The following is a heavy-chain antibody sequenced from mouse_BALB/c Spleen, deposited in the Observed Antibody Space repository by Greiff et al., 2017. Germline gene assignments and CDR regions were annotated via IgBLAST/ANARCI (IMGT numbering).Heavy chain of an antibody. Sequence: LQQPGSELVRPGASVKLSCKASGYTFTSYWMHWVKQRPGQGLEWIGNIYPGSGSTNYDEKFKSKATLTVDTSSSTAYMQLSSLTSEDSAVYYCTTGDRFAYWGQGTLVTVSA. V-gene: IGHV1S22*01. CDR2: IYPGSGST. J-gene: IGHJ3*01. D-gene: IGHD3-3*01. CDR1: GYTFTSYW. CDR3: TTGDRFAY.